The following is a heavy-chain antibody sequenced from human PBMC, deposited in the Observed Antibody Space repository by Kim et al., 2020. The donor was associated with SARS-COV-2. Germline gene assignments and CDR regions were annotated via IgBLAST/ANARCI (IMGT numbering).Heavy chain of an antibody. CDR2: IYPADSET. CDR1: GYSLTNTW. CDR3: ARGIGIAIRGEY. D-gene: IGHD3-16*01. J-gene: IGHJ4*02. V-gene: IGHV5-51*01. Sequence: GESLKISCQGSGYSLTNTWIGWVRQMPGKGLEWMGIIYPADSETRYSPSFQDQVTISADKSISTAYLQWSSLKASDTAIYFCARGIGIAIRGEYWGQGTLVTVSS.